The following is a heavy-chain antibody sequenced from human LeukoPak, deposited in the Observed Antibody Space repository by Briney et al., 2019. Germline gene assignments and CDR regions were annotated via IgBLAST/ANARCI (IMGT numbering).Heavy chain of an antibody. V-gene: IGHV4-34*01. J-gene: IGHJ4*02. Sequence: PSETLSLTCAVYGGSFSAYYWSWIRQPPGKGLEWIGEINDSGSTNYNPSLKSRVTISVDTSQKRFSLKLSSVTAADTAVYYCARGAVFDYWGQGTLVAVSS. CDR2: INDSGST. CDR1: GGSFSAYY. CDR3: ARGAVFDY.